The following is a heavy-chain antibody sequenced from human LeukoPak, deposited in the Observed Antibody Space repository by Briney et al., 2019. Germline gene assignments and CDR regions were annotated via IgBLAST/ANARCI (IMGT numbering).Heavy chain of an antibody. J-gene: IGHJ4*02. D-gene: IGHD3-22*01. V-gene: IGHV4-4*07. Sequence: SETLSLTCTVSGGSISGYYWNWIRQPAGKGLEWIGRIYYSGYTDYNSSLRSRLTMSVDTSKSQFSLKLTSVTAADTAVYYCTREHRDYEGSGYYVDYWGQGTLVTVSS. CDR3: TREHRDYEGSGYYVDY. CDR1: GGSISGYY. CDR2: IYYSGYT.